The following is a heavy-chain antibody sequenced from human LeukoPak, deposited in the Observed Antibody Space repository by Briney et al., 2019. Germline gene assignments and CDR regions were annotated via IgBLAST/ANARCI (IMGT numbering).Heavy chain of an antibody. CDR2: IYYSGST. Sequence: SETLSLTCTVSGGSISSYYWSWIRQPPGKGLEWIGYIYYSGSTNYNPSLKSRVTISVDTSKNQFSLKLSSVTAADTAVYYCARVKRGYDILTGYYGYYYYYGMDVWGQGTTVTVSS. CDR1: GGSISSYY. CDR3: ARVKRGYDILTGYYGYYYYYGMDV. J-gene: IGHJ6*02. V-gene: IGHV4-59*01. D-gene: IGHD3-9*01.